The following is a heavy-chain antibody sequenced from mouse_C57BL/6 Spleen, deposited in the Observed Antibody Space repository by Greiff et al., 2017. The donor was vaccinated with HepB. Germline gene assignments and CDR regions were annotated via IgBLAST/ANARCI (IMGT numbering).Heavy chain of an antibody. CDR1: GYSITSGYY. CDR2: ISYDGSN. V-gene: IGHV3-6*01. CDR3: ARGDDYAAY. D-gene: IGHD2-4*01. J-gene: IGHJ3*01. Sequence: EVQLQESGPGLVKPSQSLSLTCSVTGYSITSGYYWNWIRQFPGNKLEWMGYISYDGSNNYNPSLKNRISITRDTSKNQFFLKLNSVTTEDTATYYCARGDDYAAYWGQGTLVTVSA.